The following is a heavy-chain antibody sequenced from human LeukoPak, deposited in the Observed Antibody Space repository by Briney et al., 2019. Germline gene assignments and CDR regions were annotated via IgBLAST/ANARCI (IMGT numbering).Heavy chain of an antibody. D-gene: IGHD3-22*01. V-gene: IGHV3-23*01. CDR3: AKDRARGYYDSSGYEYLDY. CDR1: GFTFSSYA. J-gene: IGHJ4*02. Sequence: GGSLRLSCAASGFTFSSYAMSWVRQAPGKGLEWVSAISGSGGSTYYADSVKGWFTISRDNSKNTLYLQMNSLRAEDTAVYYCAKDRARGYYDSSGYEYLDYWGQGTLVTVSS. CDR2: ISGSGGST.